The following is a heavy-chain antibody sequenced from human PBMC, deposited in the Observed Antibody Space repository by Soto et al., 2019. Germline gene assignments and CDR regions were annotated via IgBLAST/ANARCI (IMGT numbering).Heavy chain of an antibody. CDR2: INPNSGGT. CDR3: ARLMEYSGYGIYYYYGMDV. Sequence: ASVKVSCKASGYTFTGYYMHWVLQAPGQGLDWMGWINPNSGGTNYAQKFQGRVTMTRDTSISTAYMELSRLRSDDTAVYYCARLMEYSGYGIYYYYGMDVWGQGTTVTVSS. D-gene: IGHD5-12*01. CDR1: GYTFTGYY. J-gene: IGHJ6*02. V-gene: IGHV1-2*02.